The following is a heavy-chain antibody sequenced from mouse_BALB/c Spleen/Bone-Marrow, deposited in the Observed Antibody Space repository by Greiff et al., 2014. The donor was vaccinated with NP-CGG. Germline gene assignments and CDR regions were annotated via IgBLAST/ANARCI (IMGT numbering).Heavy chain of an antibody. CDR2: INPNNGGT. Sequence: LQESGAELVKPGTSVKSSCKASGYTFTTYYMYWVKQRPGQGLEWIGEINPNNGGTNFKEKFKSKATLTVDKSSSTAYMQLSSLTSEDSAVYYCTRGRTWDFDYWGQGTTLTVSS. D-gene: IGHD4-1*01. J-gene: IGHJ2*01. CDR1: GYTFTTYY. CDR3: TRGRTWDFDY. V-gene: IGHV1S81*02.